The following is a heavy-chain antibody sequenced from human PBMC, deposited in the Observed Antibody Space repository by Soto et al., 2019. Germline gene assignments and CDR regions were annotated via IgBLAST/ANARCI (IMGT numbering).Heavy chain of an antibody. J-gene: IGHJ4*02. V-gene: IGHV4-30-4*01. CDR1: GGSISSGDYY. CDR3: ASQVVLGDWYFDY. D-gene: IGHD3-16*01. CDR2: IYYSGST. Sequence: QVQLQESGPGLVKPSQTLSLTCTVSGGSISSGDYYWSWIRQPPGKGLEWIGYIYYSGSTYYNPSLKSRVTISVDTSKNQFSLKLSYVTAADTAVYYCASQVVLGDWYFDYWGQGTLVTVSS.